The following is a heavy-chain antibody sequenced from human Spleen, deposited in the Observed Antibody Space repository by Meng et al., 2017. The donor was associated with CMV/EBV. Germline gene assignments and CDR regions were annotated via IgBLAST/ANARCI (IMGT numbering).Heavy chain of an antibody. Sequence: GGSLRLSCAASGFTFSSNDMHWVRQTTGKGLEWVSAIGTAGDTYYPGSVKGRFTISRDSAKNSLYLQMNSLTNEDTAMYYCAKDRAGLGYFFDYWGQGTLVTVSS. CDR3: AKDRAGLGYFFDY. CDR1: GFTFSSND. V-gene: IGHV3-13*01. D-gene: IGHD6-19*01. J-gene: IGHJ4*02. CDR2: IGTAGDT.